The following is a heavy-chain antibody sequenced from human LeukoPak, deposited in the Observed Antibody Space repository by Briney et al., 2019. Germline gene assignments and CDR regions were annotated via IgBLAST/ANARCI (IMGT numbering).Heavy chain of an antibody. CDR1: GFTFSSYT. J-gene: IGHJ4*02. V-gene: IGHV3-23*01. CDR3: AKERQTGDYFTSDY. D-gene: IGHD4-17*01. CDR2: INGRGST. Sequence: PGGSLRLSCTASGFTFSSYTMSWVRQAPGEGLEWLSAINGRGSTYYAGSVKGRFTISRDNSENTLYLQMNGLTVDDTAVYFCAKERQTGDYFTSDYWGQGTLVTVSS.